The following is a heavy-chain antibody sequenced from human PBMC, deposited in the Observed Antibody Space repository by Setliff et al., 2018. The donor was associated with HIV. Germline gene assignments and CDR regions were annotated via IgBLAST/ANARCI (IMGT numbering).Heavy chain of an antibody. Sequence: ASVKVSCKASGGTFSSYAISWVRQAPGQGLEWMGWINPNSGGTTYAQKFQGRVTMTRDTSISTAYMELSSLRSEDTAVYYCLREVAATKEYFDLWGRGALVTVSS. V-gene: IGHV1-2*02. CDR2: INPNSGGT. CDR1: GGTFSSYA. CDR3: LREVAATKEYFDL. J-gene: IGHJ2*01. D-gene: IGHD2-15*01.